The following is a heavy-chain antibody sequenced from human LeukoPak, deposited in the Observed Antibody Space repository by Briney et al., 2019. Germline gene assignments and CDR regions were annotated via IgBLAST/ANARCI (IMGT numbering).Heavy chain of an antibody. CDR2: IIPILGIA. J-gene: IGHJ4*02. CDR3: ARVVPAANRPFRADY. D-gene: IGHD2-2*01. V-gene: IGHV1-69*04. CDR1: GGTFSSYA. Sequence: GASVKVSCKASGGTFSSYASSWVRQAPGQGLEWMGRIIPILGIANYAQKFQGRVTIPADKSTRTAYMELSSLTSEDTAVYYSARVVPAANRPFRADYWGQGTLVTVSP.